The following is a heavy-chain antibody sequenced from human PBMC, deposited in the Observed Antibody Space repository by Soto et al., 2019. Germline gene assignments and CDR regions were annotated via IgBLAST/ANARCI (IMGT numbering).Heavy chain of an antibody. CDR3: ARDGYGGGDRDGMDV. Sequence: PSETLSLTCTVSGGSISSGGYYWSWIRQHPGNGLEWIGYTYYSGSTYYNPSLKRRVTISVDRSKNQFSLKLSSVTAADTAVYYCARDGYGGGDRDGMDVWGQGTTVTVSS. CDR1: GGSISSGGYY. V-gene: IGHV4-31*03. CDR2: TYYSGST. D-gene: IGHD3-16*02. J-gene: IGHJ6*02.